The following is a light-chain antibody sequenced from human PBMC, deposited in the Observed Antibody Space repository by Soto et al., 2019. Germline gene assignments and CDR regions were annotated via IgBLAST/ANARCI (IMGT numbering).Light chain of an antibody. V-gene: IGLV1-44*01. CDR3: PAWDDSLNGV. Sequence: QSALTQPPSASGTPGQRVTISCSGSSSNIGSNTVNWYQQLPGTAPKLLIYSNNQRPSGVPDRFSGSKSGTSASLAISGLQSEDEADYYCPAWDDSLNGVFGGGTKLTVL. J-gene: IGLJ3*02. CDR1: SSNIGSNT. CDR2: SNN.